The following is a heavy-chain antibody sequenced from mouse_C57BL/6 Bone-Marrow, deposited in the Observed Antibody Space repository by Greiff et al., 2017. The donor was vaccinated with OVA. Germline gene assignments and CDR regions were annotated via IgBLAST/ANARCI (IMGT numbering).Heavy chain of an antibody. D-gene: IGHD1-1*01. CDR2: IYPRSGNT. V-gene: IGHV1-81*01. CDR3: ARSRLLPFAY. J-gene: IGHJ3*01. CDR1: GYTFTSYG. Sequence: VQLQQSGAELARPGASVKLSCKASGYTFTSYGISWVKQRTGQGLEWIGEIYPRSGNTYYNEKFKGKATLTADKSSSTAYMELRSLTSEDSAVYFCARSRLLPFAYWGQGTLVTVSA.